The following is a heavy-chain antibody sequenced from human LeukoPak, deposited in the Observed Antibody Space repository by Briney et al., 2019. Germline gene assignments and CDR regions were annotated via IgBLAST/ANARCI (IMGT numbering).Heavy chain of an antibody. Sequence: SVKVSCRASGGTFNKFGISWVRQAPGQGLEWVGGIIPIFGTANYAQKLQGRVMITADESTRTAYMELSSLRSEDTAVYYCASPRITLAAMAASDAFDIWGQGTMVTVSS. CDR3: ASPRITLAAMAASDAFDI. D-gene: IGHD2-2*01. J-gene: IGHJ3*02. V-gene: IGHV1-69*13. CDR1: GGTFNKFG. CDR2: IIPIFGTA.